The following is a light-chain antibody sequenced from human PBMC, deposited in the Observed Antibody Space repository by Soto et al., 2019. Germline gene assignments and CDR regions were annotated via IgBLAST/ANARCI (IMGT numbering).Light chain of an antibody. CDR1: RSNIGTYA. J-gene: IGLJ2*01. Sequence: QSVLTQSPSASVTPGQRVTISCSGSRSNIGTYAVNWYQQLPGAAPTLLIFRNHQRPSGVPDRFSGSKSGTSASLAISGPQSKDEADYYCAAWDDSLRAVVFGGGTKLTVL. CDR3: AAWDDSLRAVV. CDR2: RNH. V-gene: IGLV1-44*01.